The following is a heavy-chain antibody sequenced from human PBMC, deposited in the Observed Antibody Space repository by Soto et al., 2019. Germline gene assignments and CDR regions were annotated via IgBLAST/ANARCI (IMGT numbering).Heavy chain of an antibody. D-gene: IGHD3-10*01. CDR3: ASDGSGSYYGSNFDY. V-gene: IGHV1-69*13. CDR1: GGTFSSYA. Sequence: SVKVSCKASGGTFSSYAISWVRQAPGQGLEWMGGIIPIFGTANYAQKFQGRVTITADESTSTAYMELSSLRSEDTAVYYCASDGSGSYYGSNFDYWGQGTLVTVSS. CDR2: IIPIFGTA. J-gene: IGHJ4*02.